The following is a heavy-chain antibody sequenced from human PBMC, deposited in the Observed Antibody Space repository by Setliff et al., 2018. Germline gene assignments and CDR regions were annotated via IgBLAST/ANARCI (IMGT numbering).Heavy chain of an antibody. V-gene: IGHV1-3*04. J-gene: IGHJ4*02. CDR1: GYIFNFYG. D-gene: IGHD1-26*01. CDR3: ARGQDSGSWIIDG. CDR2: INTDSGNT. Sequence: ASVKVSCKASGYIFNFYGMHWVRQAPGQRPEWMGWINTDSGNTRYSQKFQGRVTIARDTSASTAYMELSSLRSEDTAIYFCARGQDSGSWIIDGWGQGTLVTVSS.